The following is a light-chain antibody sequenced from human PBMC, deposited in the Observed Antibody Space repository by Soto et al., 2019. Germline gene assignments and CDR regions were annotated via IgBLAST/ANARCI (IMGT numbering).Light chain of an antibody. CDR1: PSVTNF. CDR3: QQRNVWPPVT. V-gene: IGKV3-11*01. J-gene: IGKJ5*01. CDR2: GAF. Sequence: EIVLTQSPATLSLSPGERATLSCRASPSVTNFLAWYQQKPGQAPRLLIYGAFNRSTGIPARFSGSGSGTDFTLTISSLEPEDSAVYCCQQRNVWPPVTFGQGTRLEIK.